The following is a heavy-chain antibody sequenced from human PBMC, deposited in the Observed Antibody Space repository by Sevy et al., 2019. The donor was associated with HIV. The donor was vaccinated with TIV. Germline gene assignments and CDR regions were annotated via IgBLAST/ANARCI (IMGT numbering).Heavy chain of an antibody. J-gene: IGHJ3*02. CDR2: ISSSSSYI. V-gene: IGHV3-21*01. CDR3: ARDRGMVRAFDI. CDR1: GFTFSSYS. Sequence: GSLRLSCAASGFTFSSYSMNWVRQAPGKGLEWVSSISSSSSYIYYADSVKGRFTISRDNAKNSLYLQMNSLRAEDTAVYYCARDRGMVRAFDIWGQGTMVTVSS. D-gene: IGHD2-8*01.